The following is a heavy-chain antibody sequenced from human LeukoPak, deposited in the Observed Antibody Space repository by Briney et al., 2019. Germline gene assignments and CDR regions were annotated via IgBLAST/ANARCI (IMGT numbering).Heavy chain of an antibody. CDR3: ARGWLQKSDAFDI. V-gene: IGHV3-48*02. J-gene: IGHJ3*02. CDR1: GFILSSYN. Sequence: GGSLRLSCAASGFILSSYNMNWVRQAPGKGLEWVSHISSSSSTIYYQDSVKGRFTISRDNAKNSLYLQMNSLRDEDTAVYYCARGWLQKSDAFDIWGQGTMVTVSS. CDR2: ISSSSSTI. D-gene: IGHD5-12*01.